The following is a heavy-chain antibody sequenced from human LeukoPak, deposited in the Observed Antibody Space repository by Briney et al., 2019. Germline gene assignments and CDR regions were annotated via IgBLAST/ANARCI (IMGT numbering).Heavy chain of an antibody. D-gene: IGHD1-26*01. CDR1: GGSFSGYY. V-gene: IGHV4-34*01. J-gene: IGHJ4*02. Sequence: SETLSLTCAVYGGSFSGYYWSWIRQPPGKGLEWIGEINHSGSTNYKPSLKSRVTISVDTSKNQFSLKLSSVTAADTAVYYCARDGIVGATKLDYWGQGTLVTVSS. CDR3: ARDGIVGATKLDY. CDR2: INHSGST.